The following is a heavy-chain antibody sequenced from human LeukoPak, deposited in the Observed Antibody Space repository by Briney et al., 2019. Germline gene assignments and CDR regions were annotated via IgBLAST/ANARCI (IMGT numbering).Heavy chain of an antibody. D-gene: IGHD1-26*01. CDR1: GYTFASYY. CDR3: ARDSTPTYYSGTYYFEY. J-gene: IGHJ4*02. V-gene: IGHV1-46*01. CDR2: INPSGGST. Sequence: ASVKVSCKASGYTFASYYMHWVRQAPGQGLEWMGIINPSGGSTTYAQKFQGGVTMTRDTSTSTVYMELSRLRSEDTAVYYCARDSTPTYYSGTYYFEYWGQGTLVTVSS.